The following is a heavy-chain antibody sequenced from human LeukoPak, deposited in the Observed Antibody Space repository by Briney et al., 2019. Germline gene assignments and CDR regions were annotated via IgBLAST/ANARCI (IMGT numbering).Heavy chain of an antibody. V-gene: IGHV4-4*07. CDR2: IYTSGST. CDR1: GGSISNYH. Sequence: SETLSLTCTVSGGSISNYHWSWIRQPAGKGLEWIGRIYTSGSTNYNPSLKSRVTMSVDTSKNQFSLKLSSVTAADTAVYYCARMYYYDSSGYYYGHYYYYMDVWGKGTTVTVSS. D-gene: IGHD3-22*01. CDR3: ARMYYYDSSGYYYGHYYYYMDV. J-gene: IGHJ6*03.